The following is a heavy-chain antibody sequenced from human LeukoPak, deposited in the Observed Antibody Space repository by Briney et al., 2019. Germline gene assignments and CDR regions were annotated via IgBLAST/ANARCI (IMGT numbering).Heavy chain of an antibody. CDR1: GGSISSGSFY. D-gene: IGHD2-2*02. V-gene: IGHV4-61*02. CDR2: IYNSGST. CDR3: ARDQGTVIVPTAIGWFDP. J-gene: IGHJ5*02. Sequence: SETLSLTCTVSGGSISSGSFYWSWIRQPAGKGLEWIGRIYNSGSTNYNPSLKSRVTISVDTSKNQFSLKLRSVTAADTAVYYCARDQGTVIVPTAIGWFDPWGQGTLVTVSS.